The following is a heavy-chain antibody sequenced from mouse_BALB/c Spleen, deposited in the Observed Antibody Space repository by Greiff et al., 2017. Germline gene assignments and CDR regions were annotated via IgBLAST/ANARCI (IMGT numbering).Heavy chain of an antibody. D-gene: IGHD1-1*01. V-gene: IGHV1-54*01. CDR3: ARLYYGSRRPMDD. CDR1: GYAFTNYL. J-gene: IGHJ4*01. Sequence: VQLQQSGAELVRPGTSVKVSCKASGYAFTNYLIEWVRQRPGQGLEWIGVINPGSGGTNYNEKVKGKATLTADKSSSTAYMQLSSLTSDDSAVYFCARLYYGSRRPMDDWGQGTSVTVSS. CDR2: INPGSGGT.